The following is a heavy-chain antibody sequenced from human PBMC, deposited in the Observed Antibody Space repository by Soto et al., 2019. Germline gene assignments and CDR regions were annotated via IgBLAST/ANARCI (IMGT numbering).Heavy chain of an antibody. V-gene: IGHV3-7*01. J-gene: IGHJ6*02. CDR2: IKEGGSEK. CDR1: GFTFSNYW. Sequence: EVQLVESGGGLVQPGGSLRLSCAASGFTFSNYWMSWARQAPGKGLEWVANIKEGGSEKNYVDSVKGRFTISRDNANNSLFLQMIRLRADDTAVYYCSRYGLITGTAPAYYYAMDVWGQGTTVTVSS. CDR3: SRYGLITGTAPAYYYAMDV. D-gene: IGHD1-20*01.